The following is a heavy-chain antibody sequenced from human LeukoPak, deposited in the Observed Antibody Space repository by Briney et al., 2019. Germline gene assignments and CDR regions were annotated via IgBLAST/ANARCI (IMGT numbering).Heavy chain of an antibody. V-gene: IGHV4-4*07. D-gene: IGHD3-16*01. CDR2: VDTSGST. CDR1: GGSIRSFY. J-gene: IGHJ6*03. Sequence: SETLSLTCSVSGGSIRSFYWTWVRQSAWKGLEWIGRVDTSGSTHYNPSLKGRATMSLDTSKYQFSLRLTSVTVAGTAVYYCARGLGGASYYMDVWGKGTTVTVSS. CDR3: ARGLGGASYYMDV.